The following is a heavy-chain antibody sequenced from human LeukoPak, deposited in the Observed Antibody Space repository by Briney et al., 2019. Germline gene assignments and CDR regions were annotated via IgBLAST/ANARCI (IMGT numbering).Heavy chain of an antibody. CDR1: GGSISRYY. V-gene: IGHV4-59*01. CDR2: IYYSGST. J-gene: IGHJ4*02. CDR3: ARGGNVRYFNN. Sequence: SETLSLTCTVSGGSISRYYWSWIRQPPGKGLEWIGYIYYSGSTNYNPSLKSRVTISVDTSKNQFSLKLSSVTAADTAVYYCARGGNVRYFNNWGQGTLVTVSS. D-gene: IGHD3-9*01.